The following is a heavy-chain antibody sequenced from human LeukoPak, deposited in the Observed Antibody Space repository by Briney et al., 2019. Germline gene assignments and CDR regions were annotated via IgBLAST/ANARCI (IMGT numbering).Heavy chain of an antibody. CDR1: GFTFSSYA. Sequence: PGGSLRLSCAASGFTFSSYAMSWVRQAPGKGLEWVSAISGSGGSTYYADSVKGRFTISRDNSKNTLYLQMNSLRAEDTAVYYCARGLGFRVRARRFDYWGQGTLVTVSS. D-gene: IGHD3-10*01. CDR3: ARGLGFRVRARRFDY. CDR2: ISGSGGST. J-gene: IGHJ4*02. V-gene: IGHV3-23*01.